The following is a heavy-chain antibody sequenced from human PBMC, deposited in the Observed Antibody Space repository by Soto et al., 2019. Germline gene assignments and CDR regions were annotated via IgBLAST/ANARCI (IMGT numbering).Heavy chain of an antibody. Sequence: GGSLRLSCAASGFTFSDYYMSWIRQAPGKGLEWVSYISSSGSTIYYAGSVKGRFTISRDNAKNSLYLQMNSLRAEDTAVYYCARVLALDYGDYVWEEIDAFDIWGQGTMVTVSS. CDR3: ARVLALDYGDYVWEEIDAFDI. V-gene: IGHV3-11*01. CDR1: GFTFSDYY. CDR2: ISSSGSTI. D-gene: IGHD4-17*01. J-gene: IGHJ3*02.